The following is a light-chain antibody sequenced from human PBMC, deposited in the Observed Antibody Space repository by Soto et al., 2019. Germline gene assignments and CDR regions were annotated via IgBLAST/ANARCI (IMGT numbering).Light chain of an antibody. CDR3: LQKYNYPLT. CDR1: QVIKND. J-gene: IGKJ4*01. CDR2: VAS. Sequence: AIQMTQSPSSLSASVGESVTITCRASQVIKNDLSWYQKRPGRDPKLLIYVASNLQSGVPSRLSGIGFGKDFTLTISSLQPEEVATDYCLQKYNYPLTFGGGTKVDIK. V-gene: IGKV1-6*01.